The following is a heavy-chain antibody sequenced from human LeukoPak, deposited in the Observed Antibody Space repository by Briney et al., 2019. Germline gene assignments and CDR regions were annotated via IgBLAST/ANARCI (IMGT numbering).Heavy chain of an antibody. D-gene: IGHD6-13*01. CDR3: ARVGYSRSWHSGSAFDI. CDR2: ISSTTSYYI. J-gene: IGHJ3*02. V-gene: IGHV3-21*01. Sequence: GGSLRLSCAASGFTFSSYTMNWVRQAPGKGLEWVSSISSTTSYYIYYADSVKGRFTISRDNAKNSLYLQMNSLRVEDTAVYYCARVGYSRSWHSGSAFDIWGQGTMVTVSS. CDR1: GFTFSSYT.